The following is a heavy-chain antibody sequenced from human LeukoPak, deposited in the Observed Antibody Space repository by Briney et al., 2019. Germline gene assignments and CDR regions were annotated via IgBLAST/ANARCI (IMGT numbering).Heavy chain of an antibody. CDR3: ARVPGWELLDYFDY. V-gene: IGHV3-30-3*01. Sequence: GRSLRLSCAASGFTFSSYAMHWARQAPGKGLEWVAVISYDGSNKYYADSVKGRFTISRDNSKNTLYLQMNSLRAEDTAVYYCARVPGWELLDYFDYWGQGTLVTVSS. CDR1: GFTFSSYA. CDR2: ISYDGSNK. J-gene: IGHJ4*02. D-gene: IGHD1-26*01.